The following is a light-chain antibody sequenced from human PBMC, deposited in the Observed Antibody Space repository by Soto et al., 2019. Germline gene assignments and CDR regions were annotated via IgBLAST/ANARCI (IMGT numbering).Light chain of an antibody. V-gene: IGLV2-14*01. CDR3: TSYTSSSTLV. CDR2: EVS. J-gene: IGLJ3*02. CDR1: SSDVGGYNY. Sequence: QSVLTQPASVSGSPGQSITISCTGTSSDVGGYNYVSWYQQHPGKAPKLMIYEVSNRPSGVSNRFSGSKSGNTASLTISGRQVEDEADYYCTSYTSSSTLVFGGGTKLTVL.